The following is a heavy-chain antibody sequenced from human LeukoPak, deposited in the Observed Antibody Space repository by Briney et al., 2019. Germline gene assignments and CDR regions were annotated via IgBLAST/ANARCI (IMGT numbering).Heavy chain of an antibody. CDR1: GGSIISGGYS. V-gene: IGHV4-30-2*01. CDR2: IYHSGST. Sequence: KPSETLSLTCAVSGGSIISGGYSWSWIRQPPGKGLEWIGYIYHSGSTYYNPSLKSRVTISVDTSKNQFSLKLSSVTAADTAVYYCARRTTGTGPFDYWGQGTLVTVSS. D-gene: IGHD1-1*01. CDR3: ARRTTGTGPFDY. J-gene: IGHJ4*02.